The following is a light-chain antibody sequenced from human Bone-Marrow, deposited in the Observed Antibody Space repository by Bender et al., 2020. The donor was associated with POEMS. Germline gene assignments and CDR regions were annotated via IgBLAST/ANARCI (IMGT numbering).Light chain of an antibody. Sequence: SYEVTQPPSVSVSPGQTASITCSGDDFGDKYVAWYQQKPGQSPVLVIYQDTKRPSGIPERFSGSNSGNKATLTISGTQAMDEADYYCQAWDTYSVIFGGGTKLTVL. CDR2: QDT. V-gene: IGLV3-1*01. J-gene: IGLJ2*01. CDR3: QAWDTYSVI. CDR1: DFGDKY.